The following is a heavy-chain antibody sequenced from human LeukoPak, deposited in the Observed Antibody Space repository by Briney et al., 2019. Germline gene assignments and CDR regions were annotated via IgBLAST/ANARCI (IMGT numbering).Heavy chain of an antibody. CDR1: GYSFTSYW. Sequence: RGESLKISCRGSGYSFTSYWIGWVRQMPGKGLEWMGIIYPGDSDTRYSPSFQGQVTISADKSISTAYLQWSSLKAPDTAMYYCARQEYCSGGSCYTWFDPWGQGTLVTVSS. D-gene: IGHD2-15*01. CDR2: IYPGDSDT. J-gene: IGHJ5*02. CDR3: ARQEYCSGGSCYTWFDP. V-gene: IGHV5-51*01.